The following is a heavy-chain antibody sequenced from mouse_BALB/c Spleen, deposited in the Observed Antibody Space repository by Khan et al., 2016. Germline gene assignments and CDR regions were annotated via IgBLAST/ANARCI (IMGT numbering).Heavy chain of an antibody. CDR2: INPSTGYT. V-gene: IGHV1-7*01. Sequence: QVQLQQSGAELAKPGASVKMSCMASGYTFTSYWMHWVKQRPGQGLEWIGYINPSTGYTEYNQKFKDKATLTADKSSSTAYMQLSSLTSEDSAVYYCASYYGSSYYAMDYWGQGTSVTVSS. D-gene: IGHD1-1*01. CDR3: ASYYGSSYYAMDY. CDR1: GYTFTSYW. J-gene: IGHJ4*01.